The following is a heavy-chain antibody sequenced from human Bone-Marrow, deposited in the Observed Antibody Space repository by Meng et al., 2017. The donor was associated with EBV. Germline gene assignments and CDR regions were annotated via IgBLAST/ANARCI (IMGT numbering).Heavy chain of an antibody. CDR1: GCTFSSYT. CDR2: ISGSSYI. V-gene: IGHV3-21*01. D-gene: IGHD3-16*02. J-gene: IGHJ5*02. Sequence: EVQLVESGGGLVMPGGSLRLPCAACGCTFSSYTMNWVRQAPGKGLEWVSSISGSSYIYYADSVKGRFTISRDNAKNSLYLQMNSLRAEDTAVYYCARASQYDSVWGSYRYFDWFDPWGQGTLVTVS. CDR3: ARASQYDSVWGSYRYFDWFDP.